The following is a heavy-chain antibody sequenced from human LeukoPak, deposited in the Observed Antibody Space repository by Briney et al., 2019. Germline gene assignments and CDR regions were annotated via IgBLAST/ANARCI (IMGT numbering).Heavy chain of an antibody. D-gene: IGHD3-9*01. CDR3: ARRHYDILTGYESGMDV. Sequence: ASVKVSCKASGYTITRYGISWGRQAPGQGLEWMGWISAYNGNTNYAQELQGRVTMTTDTSTSTAYMELRSLRSDDTAVYYCARRHYDILTGYESGMDVWGKGTTVTVSS. V-gene: IGHV1-18*04. CDR1: GYTITRYG. J-gene: IGHJ6*04. CDR2: ISAYNGNT.